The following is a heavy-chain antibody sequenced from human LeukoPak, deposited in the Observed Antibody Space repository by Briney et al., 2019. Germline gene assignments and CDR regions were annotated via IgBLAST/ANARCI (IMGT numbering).Heavy chain of an antibody. Sequence: GGSLRLSCAASGFTFTKYAMSWVRQAPGKGLEWVSAISGSGGGTYYAESVKARFSISRDNSKNTLYLQMNSLRAEDTAVYYCARDKAAPDYWGQGTLVTVSS. J-gene: IGHJ4*02. CDR3: ARDKAAPDY. V-gene: IGHV3-23*01. CDR1: GFTFTKYA. D-gene: IGHD6-6*01. CDR2: ISGSGGGT.